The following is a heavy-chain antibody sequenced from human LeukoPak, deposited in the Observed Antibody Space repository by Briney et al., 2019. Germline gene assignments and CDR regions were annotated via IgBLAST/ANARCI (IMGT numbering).Heavy chain of an antibody. Sequence: GGPLRLSCAASGFTFSSYWMHCVRQAPGKGLVWVSRINSDGSSTSYADSVKGRFTISRDNAKNTLYLQMNSLRAEDTAVYYCARDLTMVYYGSVYWGQGTLVTVSS. V-gene: IGHV3-74*01. J-gene: IGHJ4*02. CDR3: ARDLTMVYYGSVY. CDR1: GFTFSSYW. CDR2: INSDGSST. D-gene: IGHD3-10*01.